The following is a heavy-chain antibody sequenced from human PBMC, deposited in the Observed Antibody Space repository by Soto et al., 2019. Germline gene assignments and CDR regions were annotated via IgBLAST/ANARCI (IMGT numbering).Heavy chain of an antibody. CDR3: AKDGVGPAVYCNIGGCHYKLVNYMDV. CDR1: GFTFSGYW. D-gene: IGHD2-8*01. CDR2: IRQDGSDK. J-gene: IGHJ6*03. V-gene: IGHV3-7*01. Sequence: EVQLVESGGGLVQPGGSLRLSCTASGFTFSGYWMNWVRQAPGKGLEWVANIRQDGSDKYYVDSVKGRFTISRDNAKNSLYLQMNSLTAEDTAVYYCAKDGVGPAVYCNIGGCHYKLVNYMDVWGKGTTVSVSS.